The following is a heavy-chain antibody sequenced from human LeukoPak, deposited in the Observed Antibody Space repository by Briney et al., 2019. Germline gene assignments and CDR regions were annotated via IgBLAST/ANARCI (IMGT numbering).Heavy chain of an antibody. V-gene: IGHV7-4-1*02. Sequence: ASVKVSCKASGYTFTDYAMHWVRQAPGEGLEWLGWINTNTGNPTYAQGFTGRFVFSLDTSVSTAYLQISSLKAEDTAVYYCARSPPRIAAAGTDYWGQGTLVTVSS. CDR1: GYTFTDYA. D-gene: IGHD6-13*01. J-gene: IGHJ4*02. CDR2: INTNTGNP. CDR3: ARSPPRIAAAGTDY.